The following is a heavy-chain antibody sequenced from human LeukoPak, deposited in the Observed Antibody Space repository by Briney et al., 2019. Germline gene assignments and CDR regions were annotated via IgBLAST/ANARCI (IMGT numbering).Heavy chain of an antibody. Sequence: GGSLRLSCAASGFTFSGSAMHWVRQASGKGLEWVGRIRSKANSYATAYAASVKGRFTISRDDSKNTAYLQMNSLKTEDTAVYYCTRQGSSGWYYYYMDVWGGGTTVTISS. J-gene: IGHJ6*03. V-gene: IGHV3-73*01. CDR1: GFTFSGSA. CDR2: IRSKANSYAT. CDR3: TRQGSSGWYYYYMDV. D-gene: IGHD6-19*01.